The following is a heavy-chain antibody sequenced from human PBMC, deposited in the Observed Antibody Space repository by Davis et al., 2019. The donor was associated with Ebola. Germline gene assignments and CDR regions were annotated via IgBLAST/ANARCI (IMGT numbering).Heavy chain of an antibody. V-gene: IGHV4-34*08. CDR3: ARVGVDIVATIYYYYYGMDV. Sequence: ESLKISCAASGFTFSNYAMSWVRQPPGKGLEWIGEINHSGSTNYNPSLKSRVTISVDTSKNQFSLKLSSVTAADTAVYYCARVGVDIVATIYYYYYGMDVWGQGTTVTVSS. J-gene: IGHJ6*02. D-gene: IGHD5-12*01. CDR1: GFTFSNYA. CDR2: INHSGST.